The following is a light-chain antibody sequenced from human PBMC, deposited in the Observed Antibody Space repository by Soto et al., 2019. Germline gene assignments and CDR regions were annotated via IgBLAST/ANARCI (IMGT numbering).Light chain of an antibody. J-gene: IGKJ1*01. Sequence: DIVMTQSPDSLAVSLGERATINCKSSQSVLYSSNNKNYLAWYQQKPGQPPKLLIYWASTRESGVPDRFSGSGSGTDFTLTISSLQSDDFAIYYCQQYNNWPDTFGQGTKVDIK. V-gene: IGKV4-1*01. CDR3: QQYNNWPDT. CDR1: QSVLYSSNNKNY. CDR2: WAS.